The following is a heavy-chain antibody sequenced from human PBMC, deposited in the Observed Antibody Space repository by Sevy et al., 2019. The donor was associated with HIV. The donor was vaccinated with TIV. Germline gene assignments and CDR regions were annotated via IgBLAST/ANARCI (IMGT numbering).Heavy chain of an antibody. CDR2: IKQDGSEK. CDR3: ARLIVDYYDSSGYNYYYYYYMDV. V-gene: IGHV3-7*01. Sequence: GGSLRLSCAASGFTFSSYWMSWVRQAPGKGLEWVANIKQDGSEKYYVDSVKGRFTISRDNAKNSLYLQMNSLRAEDTAVYYCARLIVDYYDSSGYNYYYYYYMDVWGKGTTVTVSS. J-gene: IGHJ6*03. CDR1: GFTFSSYW. D-gene: IGHD3-22*01.